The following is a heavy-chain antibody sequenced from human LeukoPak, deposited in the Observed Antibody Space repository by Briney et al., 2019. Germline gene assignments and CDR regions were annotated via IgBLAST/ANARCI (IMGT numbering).Heavy chain of an antibody. V-gene: IGHV3-21*01. CDR1: GFTFSNYG. D-gene: IGHD1-14*01. CDR3: ARGLETGY. CDR2: ISSSSSYI. Sequence: GGSLRLSCAASGFTFSNYGMSWVRQAPGKGLEWVSSISSSSSYIYYADLVKGRFTISRDNAKNSLYLQMNSLRAEDTAVYYCARGLETGYGGKGTLVTVPS. J-gene: IGHJ4*02.